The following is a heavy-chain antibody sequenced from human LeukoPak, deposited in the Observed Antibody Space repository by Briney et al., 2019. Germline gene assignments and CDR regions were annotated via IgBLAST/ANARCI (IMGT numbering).Heavy chain of an antibody. CDR1: GFTISSSY. CDR3: ARGARGDYFDY. Sequence: GGSLRLSCAASGFTISSSYMSWVPQVPGKGLEWVSCIYGADTIYYADFVKDRFTISRDSNRNILYLQMESLRADDTAVYYCARGARGDYFDYWGQGTLVTVSS. CDR2: IYGADTI. V-gene: IGHV3-66*01. J-gene: IGHJ4*02.